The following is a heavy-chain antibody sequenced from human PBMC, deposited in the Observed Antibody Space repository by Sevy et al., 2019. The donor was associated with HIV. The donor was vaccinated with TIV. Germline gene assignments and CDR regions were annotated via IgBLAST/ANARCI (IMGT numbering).Heavy chain of an antibody. D-gene: IGHD2-15*01. Sequence: ASAKVSCKVSGYTLTKLSIDWVRQAPGKALEWMGEFDPQDVKTISSQRFQGRLTMTVDTSTDTAYMELSSLTSEDTAVYYCATVGLRYFSGSSSYQGDWFDPWGQGTLVTVSS. CDR1: GYTLTKLS. CDR2: FDPQDVKT. V-gene: IGHV1-24*01. J-gene: IGHJ5*02. CDR3: ATVGLRYFSGSSSYQGDWFDP.